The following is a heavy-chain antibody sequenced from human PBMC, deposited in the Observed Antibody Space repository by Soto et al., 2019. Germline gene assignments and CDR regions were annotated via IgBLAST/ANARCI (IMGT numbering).Heavy chain of an antibody. CDR3: TRLSYCGGDCYSFQDY. J-gene: IGHJ4*02. V-gene: IGHV3-73*02. CDR1: GFTFSGSA. CDR2: IRSKANSYAT. D-gene: IGHD2-21*02. Sequence: EVQLVESGGGLVQPGGSLKLSCAASGFTFSGSAMHWVRQASRKGLEWVGRIRSKANSYATAYAASVKGRFTISRDDSKNTAYLQMNSLKTEDTAVYYCTRLSYCGGDCYSFQDYWGQGTLVTVSS.